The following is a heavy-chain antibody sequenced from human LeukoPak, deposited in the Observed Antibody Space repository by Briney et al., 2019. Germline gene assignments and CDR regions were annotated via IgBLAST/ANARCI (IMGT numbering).Heavy chain of an antibody. Sequence: PSETLSLTCTVSGGSISSGDYYWSWIRQPPGKGLEWIGYIYYRGSTYYNPSLKSRVTISVDTSKNQFSLKLSSVTAADTAVYYCARDPIVGATHGDYWGQGTLVTVSS. V-gene: IGHV4-30-4*08. CDR1: GGSISSGDYY. D-gene: IGHD1-26*01. J-gene: IGHJ4*02. CDR2: IYYRGST. CDR3: ARDPIVGATHGDY.